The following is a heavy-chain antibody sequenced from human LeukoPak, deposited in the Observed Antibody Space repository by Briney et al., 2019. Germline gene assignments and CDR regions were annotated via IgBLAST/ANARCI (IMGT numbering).Heavy chain of an antibody. D-gene: IGHD2-21*02. Sequence: PGRSLRLSCAASGFTFSSYGMHWVRQAPGKGLEWVAVISYDGSNKYYADSVKGRFTISRDNSKNTLYLQMNSLRAEDTAVYYCAKGRCGGDCYSGGVGQPHFDYWGQGTLVTVSS. V-gene: IGHV3-30*18. J-gene: IGHJ4*02. CDR1: GFTFSSYG. CDR3: AKGRCGGDCYSGGVGQPHFDY. CDR2: ISYDGSNK.